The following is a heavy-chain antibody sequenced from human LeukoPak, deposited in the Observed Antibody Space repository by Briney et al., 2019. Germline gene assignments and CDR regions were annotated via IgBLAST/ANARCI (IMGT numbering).Heavy chain of an antibody. CDR1: GYTLTGYY. D-gene: IGHD6-13*01. CDR3: ARERTAAGTLNWFDP. J-gene: IGHJ5*02. V-gene: IGHV1-2*04. CDR2: INPNSGGT. Sequence: ASVKVSCKASGYTLTGYYMHWVRQAPGQGLEWMGWINPNSGGTNYAQKFQGWVTMTRDTSISTAYMELSRLRSDDTAVYYCARERTAAGTLNWFDPWGQGTLVTVSS.